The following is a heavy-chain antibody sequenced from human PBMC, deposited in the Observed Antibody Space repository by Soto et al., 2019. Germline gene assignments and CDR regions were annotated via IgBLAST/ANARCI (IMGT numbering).Heavy chain of an antibody. CDR3: ERGSNHFDY. D-gene: IGHD4-4*01. V-gene: IGHV3-74*01. J-gene: IGHJ4*02. Sequence: EVQLVESGGGLVQPGGSLRLSCAASGFTFSPFWMHWVRQVPGKGPVWVSRINSDGNSTSYADSVKGRFTISRDNAKNTLYLQMNSVRAEDTAVYYCERGSNHFDYWGQGTLVTVSS. CDR1: GFTFSPFW. CDR2: INSDGNST.